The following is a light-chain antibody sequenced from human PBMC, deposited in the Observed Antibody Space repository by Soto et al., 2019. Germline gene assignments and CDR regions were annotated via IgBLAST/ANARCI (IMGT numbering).Light chain of an antibody. J-gene: IGKJ1*01. Sequence: EIVLTQSPGTLSLSPGERATLSCRASQSVRSSYLAWYQQKLGQAPRLLIYGVSHRATGIPDRFSGSGSGTDFTLTISRLESEDFAVYYCQQYGTSPRTFGQGTKVEIK. CDR1: QSVRSSY. CDR2: GVS. V-gene: IGKV3-20*01. CDR3: QQYGTSPRT.